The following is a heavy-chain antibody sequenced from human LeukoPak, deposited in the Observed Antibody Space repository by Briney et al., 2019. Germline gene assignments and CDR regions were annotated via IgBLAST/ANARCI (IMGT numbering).Heavy chain of an antibody. CDR1: GFTFDDYG. J-gene: IGHJ5*02. CDR2: INWNGGST. D-gene: IGHD3-9*01. Sequence: PGGSLRLSCAASGFTFDDYGMSWVRQAPGKGLEWVSGINWNGGSTGYADSVKGRFTISRDNAKNSLYLQMNSLRAEDTALYHCARDYYDILTGSLRDPWGQGTLVTVSS. V-gene: IGHV3-20*01. CDR3: ARDYYDILTGSLRDP.